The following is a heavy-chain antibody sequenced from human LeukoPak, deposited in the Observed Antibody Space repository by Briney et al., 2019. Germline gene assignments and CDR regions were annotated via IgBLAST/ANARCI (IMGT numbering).Heavy chain of an antibody. CDR3: ARGDWVVPPLYYYYCYLDV. CDR2: IVPQIGTA. D-gene: IGHD6-19*01. J-gene: IGHJ6*03. CDR1: GGTLSNYA. Sequence: ASVTVSCLACGGTLSNYALSWVGQAPGKGLAWMGGIVPQIGTAHYAEKCRDTDTITTDGSTNTAYMELSSLRSEDTAVYYCARGDWVVPPLYYYYCYLDVWGKGTTVTVSS. V-gene: IGHV1-69*05.